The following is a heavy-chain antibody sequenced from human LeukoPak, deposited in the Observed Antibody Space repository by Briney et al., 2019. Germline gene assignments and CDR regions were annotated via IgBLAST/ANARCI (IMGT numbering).Heavy chain of an antibody. CDR2: IYPGDSDT. Sequence: GESLKISCEGSGYNFASYWIGWVRQMPGKGLEWMGIIYPGDSDTRYSPSFQGQVTFSADKSISTAYLQWSSLKASDTAIYYCAKGYWSFDLWGRGTLVTVSS. CDR3: AKGYWSFDL. CDR1: GYNFASYW. V-gene: IGHV5-51*01. J-gene: IGHJ2*01.